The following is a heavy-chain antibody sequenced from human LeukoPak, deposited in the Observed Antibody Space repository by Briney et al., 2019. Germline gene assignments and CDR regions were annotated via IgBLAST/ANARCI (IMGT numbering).Heavy chain of an antibody. CDR1: GFTFSSYA. V-gene: IGHV3-23*01. Sequence: GRSLRLSCAASGFTFSSYAMSWVRQAPGKGLEWVSAISGSGGSTYYADSVKGRFTISRDNSKNTVYLQMNSLRAEDTAVYYCAKEERDGDYGSYWGQGTLVTVSS. CDR3: AKEERDGDYGSY. CDR2: ISGSGGST. D-gene: IGHD4-17*01. J-gene: IGHJ4*02.